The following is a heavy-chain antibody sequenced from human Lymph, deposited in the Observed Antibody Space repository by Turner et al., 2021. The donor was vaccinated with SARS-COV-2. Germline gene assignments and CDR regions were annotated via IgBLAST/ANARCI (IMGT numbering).Heavy chain of an antibody. CDR1: GFTFGNYA. CDR3: ARDWRAGNY. Sequence: EVQLVESGGGLVQPGEYLRLSCAASGFTFGNYAMHWVRQALGKVLEYVSAISGDGVSTYYANSVKGRFTISRDNSKNTLYLQMGSLRAEDMAVYYCARDWRAGNYWGQGTLVTVSS. J-gene: IGHJ4*02. D-gene: IGHD3-3*01. CDR2: ISGDGVST. V-gene: IGHV3-64*01.